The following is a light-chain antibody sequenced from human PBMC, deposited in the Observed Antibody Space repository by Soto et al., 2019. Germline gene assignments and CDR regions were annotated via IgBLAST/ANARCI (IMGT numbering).Light chain of an antibody. CDR1: QAVPNN. V-gene: IGKV1-9*01. J-gene: IGKJ4*01. CDR3: QQVKTYPRT. Sequence: DIHLTQSPSFLSASVGDRVTITCRPSQAVPNNMAWYQQKPGKPPKLLIYEESTLHSGIPSRFTGHKSETQFTLTIDSLQPEDFATYYCQQVKTYPRTFGGGTKVDIK. CDR2: EES.